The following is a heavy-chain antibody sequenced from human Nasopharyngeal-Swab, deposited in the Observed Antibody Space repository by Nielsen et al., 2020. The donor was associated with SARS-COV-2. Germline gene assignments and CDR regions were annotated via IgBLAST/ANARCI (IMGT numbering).Heavy chain of an antibody. Sequence: GGSLRLSCSASGFTLSSYCMSWVRQAPGKGLEWISNIRMTDSDVFYADSVKGRFTISRDNAKNSLYLQMNSLRAEDTAVYYCVRDSSWAFDSWGQGTLVTVSS. V-gene: IGHV3-48*01. CDR3: VRDSSWAFDS. D-gene: IGHD7-27*01. CDR1: GFTLSSYC. CDR2: IRMTDSDV. J-gene: IGHJ4*02.